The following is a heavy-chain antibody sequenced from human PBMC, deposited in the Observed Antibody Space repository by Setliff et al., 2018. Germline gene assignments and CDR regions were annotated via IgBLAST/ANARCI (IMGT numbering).Heavy chain of an antibody. CDR3: ARGINTVSWTPKY. J-gene: IGHJ4*02. Sequence: PSETLSLTCTVSGGSITSGRYYWGWIRQPPGQGLEWIASIHYSENTYYNPSLRSRVTISVDMSKNQFSLKLNSVTAADTAVYYCARGINTVSWTPKYWGQGTLVTVSS. CDR1: GGSITSGRYY. V-gene: IGHV4-39*01. D-gene: IGHD2-2*02. CDR2: IHYSENT.